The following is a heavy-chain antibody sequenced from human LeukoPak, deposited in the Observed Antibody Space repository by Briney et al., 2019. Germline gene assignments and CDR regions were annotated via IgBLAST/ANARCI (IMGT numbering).Heavy chain of an antibody. CDR3: ARGGYFGSIDS. J-gene: IGHJ4*02. CDR1: GFTFSSYW. D-gene: IGHD3-10*01. V-gene: IGHV3-74*01. Sequence: GGSLRLSCSASGFTFSSYWMYWVRQAPGKGRVWVSDIKSDGSSTTYADSVKGRFTISRDNAKNPLYLQMNNLRGEDTAVYYCARGGYFGSIDSWGQGTLVTVPS. CDR2: IKSDGSST.